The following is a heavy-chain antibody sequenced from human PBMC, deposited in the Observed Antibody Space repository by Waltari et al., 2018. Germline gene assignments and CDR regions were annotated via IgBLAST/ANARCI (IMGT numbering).Heavy chain of an antibody. J-gene: IGHJ4*02. V-gene: IGHV3-23*01. CDR2: ISGSGGST. Sequence: EVQLLESGGGLVQPGGSLRLSCAASGFTFSNYAMNWVRQAPGKGLEWVSVISGSGGSTYYADSVKGRFTISRDNSKNTLYLQMNSLRAEDMAVYYCAKHPHIVPTRDMFFDYWGQGTLVTVSS. CDR3: AKHPHIVPTRDMFFDY. CDR1: GFTFSNYA. D-gene: IGHD5-12*01.